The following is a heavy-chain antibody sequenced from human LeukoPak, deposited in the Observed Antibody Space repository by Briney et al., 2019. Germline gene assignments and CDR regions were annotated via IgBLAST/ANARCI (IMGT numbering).Heavy chain of an antibody. D-gene: IGHD2-15*01. CDR1: GFTFSRNG. J-gene: IGHJ6*03. CDR2: IRYDGSNK. V-gene: IGHV3-30*02. Sequence: GGSLRLSCAASGFTFSRNGMHWVRRAPGKGLEWVAYIRYDGSNKYYADSVKGRFTISRDNSKNTLCLQMNSLGAEDTAVYYCARVLRYCSGGNCYSGGLGYMDVWGKGTTVTISS. CDR3: ARVLRYCSGGNCYSGGLGYMDV.